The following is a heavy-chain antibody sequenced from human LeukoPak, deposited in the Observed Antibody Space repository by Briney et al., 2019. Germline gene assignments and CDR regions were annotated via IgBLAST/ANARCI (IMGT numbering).Heavy chain of an antibody. CDR3: ASESPLGGRPFDY. D-gene: IGHD3-16*01. J-gene: IGHJ4*02. CDR2: IYYSGST. Sequence: SETLSLTCTVSGGSISSYYWSWIRQPPGKGLEWIGYIYYSGSTNYNPSLKSRVTISVDTSKNQFSLKLSSVTAADTAVYYCASESPLGGRPFDYWGQGTLVTVSS. V-gene: IGHV4-59*01. CDR1: GGSISSYY.